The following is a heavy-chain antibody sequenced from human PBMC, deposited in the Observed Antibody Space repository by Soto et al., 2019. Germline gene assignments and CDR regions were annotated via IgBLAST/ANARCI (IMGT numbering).Heavy chain of an antibody. V-gene: IGHV3-21*01. CDR1: GFAFRIYF. J-gene: IGHJ4*01. CDR2: ISSSSSYI. CDR3: AGGRGIGLVTDGDYF. D-gene: IGHD2-2*01. Sequence: GRSDIVSCESSGFAFRIYFTEWERPSPVEWLDLVSSISSSSSYIYYADSLKGRFTISRDNAKNSLYLQMNSLRAEDTAVYYCAGGRGIGLVTDGDYF.